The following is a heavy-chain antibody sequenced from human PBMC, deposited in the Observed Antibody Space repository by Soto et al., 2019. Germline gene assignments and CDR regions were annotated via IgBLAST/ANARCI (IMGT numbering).Heavy chain of an antibody. CDR1: GYTFTSYY. CDR3: ARVPDYGDYYYFDC. CDR2: INPRGGST. J-gene: IGHJ4*02. D-gene: IGHD4-17*01. Sequence: QVQLVQSGAEVKKPGASVKVSCKASGYTFTSYYMHWVRQAPGQGLEWMGIINPRGGSTSYAKKSQGRVTIRRDPSKSTVYAELSSLRSEDTAVYYCARVPDYGDYYYFDCWGQGTLVTVCS. V-gene: IGHV1-46*01.